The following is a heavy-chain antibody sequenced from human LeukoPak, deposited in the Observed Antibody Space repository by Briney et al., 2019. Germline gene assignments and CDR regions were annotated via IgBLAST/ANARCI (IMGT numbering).Heavy chain of an antibody. D-gene: IGHD6-19*01. Sequence: ASVKVSCTAYGYTFTSYYMHWVRQAPGQGLEWMGIINPSGGSTSYAQKFQGRVTMTRDTSTSTVYMELSSLRSEDTAVYYCARQQWLVGYYFDYWGQGTLVTVSS. J-gene: IGHJ4*02. CDR2: INPSGGST. CDR3: ARQQWLVGYYFDY. V-gene: IGHV1-46*01. CDR1: GYTFTSYY.